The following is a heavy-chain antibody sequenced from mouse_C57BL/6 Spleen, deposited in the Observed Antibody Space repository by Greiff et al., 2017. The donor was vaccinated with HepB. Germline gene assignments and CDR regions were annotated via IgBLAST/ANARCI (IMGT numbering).Heavy chain of an antibody. V-gene: IGHV5-17*01. CDR2: ISSGSSTI. D-gene: IGHD2-5*01. J-gene: IGHJ4*01. CDR1: GFTFSDYG. Sequence: EVKLVESGGGLVKPGGSLKLSCAASGFTFSDYGMHWVRQAPEKGLEWVAYISSGSSTIYYADTVKGRFTISRDNAKNTLFLQMTSLRSEDTAMYYCARDYSTSDYYAMDYWGQGTSVTVSS. CDR3: ARDYSTSDYYAMDY.